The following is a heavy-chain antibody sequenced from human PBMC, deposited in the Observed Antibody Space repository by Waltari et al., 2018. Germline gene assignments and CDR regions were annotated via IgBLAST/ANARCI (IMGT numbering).Heavy chain of an antibody. CDR2: INYSGST. CDR1: GGSFSGYY. J-gene: IGHJ4*02. CDR3: AGTPVGVTFLYFDY. D-gene: IGHD1-26*01. Sequence: QVQLQQWGAGLLKPSETLSLTCAVYGGSFSGYYWSWIRQSPGKGLAWIGEINYSGSTNYNPSLKSRVTISIDTSKTQFSLELTSVTGADTAVYYCAGTPVGVTFLYFDYWGQGTLVTVSS. V-gene: IGHV4-34*01.